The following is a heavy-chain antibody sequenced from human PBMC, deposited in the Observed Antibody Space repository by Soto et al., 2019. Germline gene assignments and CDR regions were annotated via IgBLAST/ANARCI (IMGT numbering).Heavy chain of an antibody. Sequence: ASVKGSCRASGYTFTGCFIHWVRQAPGQGLEWMGWINPNSGATKYAQKFQGRVTLSRDTSINTAYMELSALRSDDTAVYYCARGGGTILAPLPWGQGTLVTVSS. CDR3: ARGGGTILAPLP. V-gene: IGHV1-2*02. CDR1: GYTFTGCF. D-gene: IGHD3-3*01. CDR2: INPNSGAT. J-gene: IGHJ5*02.